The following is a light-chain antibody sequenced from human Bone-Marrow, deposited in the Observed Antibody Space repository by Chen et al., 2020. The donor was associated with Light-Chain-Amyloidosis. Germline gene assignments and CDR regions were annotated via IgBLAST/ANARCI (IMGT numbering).Light chain of an antibody. CDR2: EGS. J-gene: IGKJ5*01. CDR1: QSLLYSAGSIY. Sequence: DVVMTQTPLSLSVTPGQPASISCKSSQSLLYSAGSIYFDWYLLKSGQSPQLLIYEGSTRFTGVRDRFNGSASGTEFTLTISRVEAGDVGVYYCKQSIQRPIAFGQGTRLEI. CDR3: KQSIQRPIA. V-gene: IGKV2D-29*02.